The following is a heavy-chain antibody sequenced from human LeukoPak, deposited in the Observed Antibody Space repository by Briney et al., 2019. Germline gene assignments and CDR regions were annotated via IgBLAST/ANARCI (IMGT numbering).Heavy chain of an antibody. D-gene: IGHD6-13*01. CDR3: GRTLPRRTTAAAAHLDS. CDR1: GGSFSGYY. CDR2: INHSGRT. J-gene: IGHJ4*02. Sequence: SETLSLTCAVYGGSFSGYYWSWIRQPPGKGLEWIGEINHSGRTNYNPSLKSRVTISVDTSKNQFSLMLTSVTAADTAVYYCGRTLPRRTTAAAAHLDSWGQGTLVTVSS. V-gene: IGHV4-34*01.